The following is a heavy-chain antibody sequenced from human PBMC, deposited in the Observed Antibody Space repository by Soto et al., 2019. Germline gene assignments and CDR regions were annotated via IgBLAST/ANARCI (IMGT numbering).Heavy chain of an antibody. CDR2: ISPSDSYT. Sequence: GESLKISCQGSGYMFTNYWINCVRQVSGGGLEWLGRISPSDSYTKYNPSFQGHVTISADKSTSTAYLQWSSLRASDTAVYYCASHNFFCVGDCNSSGMDVWGQGTTVTVSS. D-gene: IGHD2-21*02. J-gene: IGHJ6*02. CDR1: GYMFTNYW. V-gene: IGHV5-10-1*01. CDR3: ASHNFFCVGDCNSSGMDV.